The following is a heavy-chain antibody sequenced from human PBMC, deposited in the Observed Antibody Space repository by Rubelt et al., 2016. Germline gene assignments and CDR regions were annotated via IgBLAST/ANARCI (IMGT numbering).Heavy chain of an antibody. Sequence: KASGYTFTGYYMHWVRQAPGQGLEWMGRINPNSGGTNYAQKFQGRVTMTRDTSISTAYMELSRLSSDDTAVYYCATDRGRKWGLLRRGFDPWGQGTLVTVSS. J-gene: IGHJ5*02. CDR2: INPNSGGT. D-gene: IGHD1-26*01. CDR1: GYTFTGYY. CDR3: ATDRGRKWGLLRRGFDP. V-gene: IGHV1-2*06.